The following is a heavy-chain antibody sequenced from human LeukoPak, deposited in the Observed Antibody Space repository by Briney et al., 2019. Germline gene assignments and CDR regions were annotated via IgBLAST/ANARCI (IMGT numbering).Heavy chain of an antibody. CDR2: ISISVNDK. Sequence: VGSLRLSCAASGLAFSDYYMTWVRQAPGKGLGWISYISISVNDKYYADSVKGRFTISRDNAKDSLYLQMNSLRAEDTAVYYCARSMITVASTAWAYWGQGTLVTVSS. J-gene: IGHJ4*02. CDR1: GLAFSDYY. CDR3: ARSMITVASTAWAY. D-gene: IGHD6-19*01. V-gene: IGHV3-11*01.